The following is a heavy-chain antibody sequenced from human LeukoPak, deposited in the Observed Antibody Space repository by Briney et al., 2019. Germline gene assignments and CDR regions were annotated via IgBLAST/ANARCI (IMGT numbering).Heavy chain of an antibody. D-gene: IGHD2-2*01. J-gene: IGHJ4*02. CDR2: INSDASDT. V-gene: IGHV3-74*01. Sequence: GGSLRLSCAASGFTFSRHWMHWVRQPPGKGRVWMSRINSDASDTNYADFVKGRFTISRDNAKNTVYLQINSLRDEDTAVYYCARICSSTDCLIPDWGQGTLVTVSS. CDR3: ARICSSTDCLIPD. CDR1: GFTFSRHW.